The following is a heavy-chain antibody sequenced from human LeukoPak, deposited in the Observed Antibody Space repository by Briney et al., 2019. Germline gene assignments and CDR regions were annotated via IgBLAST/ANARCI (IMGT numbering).Heavy chain of an antibody. J-gene: IGHJ4*02. V-gene: IGHV1-2*02. CDR2: INPKSGDT. CDR1: GYTFTDYH. D-gene: IGHD2-2*01. CDR3: ARDPAVLPNYVEIPAHAGFDS. Sequence: ASVKVSCKASGYTFTDYHIHWVRQAPGQGLEWMGWINPKSGDTNYAQKFQGRVTMTRDTSISTAYMELSGLTSDDTSVYYCARDPAVLPNYVEIPAHAGFDSWGLGILVTVSS.